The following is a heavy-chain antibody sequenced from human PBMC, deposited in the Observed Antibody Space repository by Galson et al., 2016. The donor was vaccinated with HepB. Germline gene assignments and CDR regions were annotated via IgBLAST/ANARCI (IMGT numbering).Heavy chain of an antibody. CDR3: AKISGHPTESYYMDV. CDR2: VYGHGVSP. J-gene: IGHJ6*03. CDR1: GFDFSSFA. D-gene: IGHD1-26*01. V-gene: IGHV3-23*01. Sequence: SLRLSCAGSGFDFSSFAMSWVRRPPGKGLEWVSGVYGHGVSPFYADSVRGRFIISRDNSKNTLFLQMNSLRAEDTAEYYCAKISGHPTESYYMDVWGKGTTVTVSS.